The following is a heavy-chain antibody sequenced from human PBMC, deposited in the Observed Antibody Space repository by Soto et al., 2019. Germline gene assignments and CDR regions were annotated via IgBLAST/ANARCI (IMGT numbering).Heavy chain of an antibody. CDR1: GGTFSSYA. CDR3: ARGPQQYSSSSLLSLTTDY. D-gene: IGHD6-6*01. Sequence: QVQLVQSGAEVKKPGSSVKVSCKASGGTFSSYAISWVRQAPGQGLEWMGGIIPIFGTANYAQKFQGRVTITADESTSTAYMELSSLRSEDTAVYYCARGPQQYSSSSLLSLTTDYRGQGTLVTVSS. V-gene: IGHV1-69*01. CDR2: IIPIFGTA. J-gene: IGHJ4*02.